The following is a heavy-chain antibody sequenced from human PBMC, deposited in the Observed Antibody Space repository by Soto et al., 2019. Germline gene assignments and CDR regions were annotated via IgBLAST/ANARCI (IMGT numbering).Heavy chain of an antibody. CDR2: FIPIFVTA. D-gene: IGHD4-17*01. J-gene: IGHJ6*02. Sequence: SVKVSCKAAGGTFSSYAISWVRQAPGQGLGWRGGFIPIFVTANYAQKFQARVTFTPYKSTSTAYMELSSLRSEDTAVYYCWRPRGYGELGDEPGWGYYSYGMDVWREGATVTVSS. CDR3: WRPRGYGELGDEPGWGYYSYGMDV. V-gene: IGHV1-69*06. CDR1: GGTFSSYA.